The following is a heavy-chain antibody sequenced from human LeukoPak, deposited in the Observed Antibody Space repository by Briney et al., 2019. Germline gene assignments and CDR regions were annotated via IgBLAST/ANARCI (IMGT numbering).Heavy chain of an antibody. J-gene: IGHJ4*02. Sequence: PGGSLRLSCAASGFTFSSYAMSWVRQAPGKGLEWVSAISGSGGSTYYADSVKGRFTISRDNSKNTLYLQMNSLRAEDTAVYHCAKADKRYSSSWYRFDYWGQGTLVTVSS. D-gene: IGHD6-13*01. CDR2: ISGSGGST. V-gene: IGHV3-23*01. CDR1: GFTFSSYA. CDR3: AKADKRYSSSWYRFDY.